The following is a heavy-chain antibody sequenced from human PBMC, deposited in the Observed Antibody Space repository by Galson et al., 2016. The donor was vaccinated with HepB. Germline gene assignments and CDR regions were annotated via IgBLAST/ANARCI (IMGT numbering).Heavy chain of an antibody. J-gene: IGHJ6*03. Sequence: QSGAEVKKPGESLKITCKGSGYRFTSNWIGWVRQMPGKGLEWMGIIYPGDSDTRYRPSFQGQVTISADKSTSTVYLQWSSLKASDTAMYYCARQGQHNYYYYMDVWGKGTTVTVSS. CDR3: ARQGQHNYYYYMDV. CDR1: GYRFTSNW. D-gene: IGHD1-1*01. CDR2: IYPGDSDT. V-gene: IGHV5-51*01.